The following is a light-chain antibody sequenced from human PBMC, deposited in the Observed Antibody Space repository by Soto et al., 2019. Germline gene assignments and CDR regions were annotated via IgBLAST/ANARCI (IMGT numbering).Light chain of an antibody. J-gene: IGLJ2*01. CDR3: QVWDSSTVV. CDR2: QDT. Sequence: SYELTQPPSVSVSPGQTASITCAGHKLGDKYASWYQQKPGQSPVLVIFQDTKRPSGIPERFSGSNSGNTATLTISGTQAMDEADYYCQVWDSSTVVFGGGTKLTVL. CDR1: KLGDKY. V-gene: IGLV3-1*01.